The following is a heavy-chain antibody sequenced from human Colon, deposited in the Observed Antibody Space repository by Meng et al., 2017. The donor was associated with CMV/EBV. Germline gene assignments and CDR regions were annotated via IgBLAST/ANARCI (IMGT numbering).Heavy chain of an antibody. Sequence: ASVKVSCKSSGYTFNDYYIHWVRQAPGQGLEWMGWIDPKSGGTKYPQAFQGRVTMSSDTSMTTAYLDISGLRSDDTAIYYCARSEFWNSFYKHIDFDSWGQGTLVTVSS. CDR1: GYTFNDYY. CDR3: ARSEFWNSFYKHIDFDS. D-gene: IGHD3/OR15-3a*01. J-gene: IGHJ4*02. V-gene: IGHV1-2*02. CDR2: IDPKSGGT.